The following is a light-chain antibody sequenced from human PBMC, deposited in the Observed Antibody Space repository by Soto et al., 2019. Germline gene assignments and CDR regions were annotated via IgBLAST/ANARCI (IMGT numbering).Light chain of an antibody. Sequence: EIVMTQSPATLSVSPGERATLSCRASQSVSSNLAWYQQKPGQAPRLLIYGASTSAPGIPARFSGSGSGTEFTLTISSLQSEDFAVYYCQQYNNWPRWTFGQGTKVEIK. CDR2: GAS. CDR1: QSVSSN. CDR3: QQYNNWPRWT. J-gene: IGKJ1*01. V-gene: IGKV3-15*01.